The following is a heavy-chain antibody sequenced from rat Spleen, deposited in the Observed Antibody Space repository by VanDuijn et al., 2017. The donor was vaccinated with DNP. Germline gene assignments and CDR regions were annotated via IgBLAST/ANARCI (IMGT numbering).Heavy chain of an antibody. CDR3: AKDAFDY. J-gene: IGHJ2*01. CDR1: GFTFSDYG. V-gene: IGHV4-2*01. CDR2: IKKDGSTV. Sequence: EVQLVESGGGLVQPGRSMKLSCAASGFTFSDYGMAWVRQAPGKGLEWIGEIKKDGSTVNYSPSLKDKFTISRDNAQNTLYLQMDSLRSEDTATYYCAKDAFDYWGQGVMVTVSS.